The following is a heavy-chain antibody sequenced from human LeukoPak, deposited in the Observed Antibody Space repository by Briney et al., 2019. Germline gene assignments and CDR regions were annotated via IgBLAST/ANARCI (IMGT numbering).Heavy chain of an antibody. D-gene: IGHD5-12*01. CDR2: INPNSGGT. Sequence: GASVKVSCKASGYTFTGYYMHWLRQAPGQGLEWMGWINPNSGGTNYAQKFQGRVTMTRDTSISTAYMELSRLRSDDTAVYYCARDRFDRGGYDPGFYYYYYMDVWGKGTTVTVSS. CDR1: GYTFTGYY. CDR3: ARDRFDRGGYDPGFYYYYYMDV. J-gene: IGHJ6*03. V-gene: IGHV1-2*02.